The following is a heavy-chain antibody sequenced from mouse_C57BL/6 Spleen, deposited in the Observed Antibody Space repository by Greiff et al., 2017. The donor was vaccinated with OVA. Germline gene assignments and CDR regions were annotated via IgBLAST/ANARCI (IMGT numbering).Heavy chain of an antibody. CDR2: IYPGDGDT. J-gene: IGHJ3*01. CDR3: ARTPLYYGNYEAWFAY. Sequence: VQLQQSGPELVKPGASVKISCKASGYAFSSSWMNWVKQRPGKGLEWIGRIYPGDGDTNYNGKFKGKATLTADKSSSTAYMQLSSLTSEDSAVYFCARTPLYYGNYEAWFAYWGQGTLVTVSA. V-gene: IGHV1-82*01. CDR1: GYAFSSSW. D-gene: IGHD2-1*01.